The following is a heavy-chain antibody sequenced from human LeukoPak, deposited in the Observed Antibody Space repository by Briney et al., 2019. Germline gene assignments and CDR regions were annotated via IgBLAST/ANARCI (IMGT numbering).Heavy chain of an antibody. CDR1: GFTFSSYW. CDR3: ARNPTIFGVVIVPDY. D-gene: IGHD3-3*01. CDR2: IKQDGSEK. V-gene: IGHV3-7*01. Sequence: GGSLRLSCAASGFTFSSYWMSWVRQAPGKGLEWVANIKQDGSEKYYVDSVRGRFTVSRDNAKNSLYLQMNSLRAEDTAVYYCARNPTIFGVVIVPDYWGQGTLVTVSS. J-gene: IGHJ4*02.